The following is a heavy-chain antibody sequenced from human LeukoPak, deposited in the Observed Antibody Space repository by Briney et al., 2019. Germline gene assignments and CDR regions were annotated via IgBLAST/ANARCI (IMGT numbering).Heavy chain of an antibody. Sequence: KAGESLKISCKGSGYSFTSYWIGWVRQMPGKGLEWMGRIDPSDSYTNYSPSFQGHVTISADKSISTAYLQWSSLKASDTAMYYCARQRPNYYDSSGYYYYFDYWGQGTLVTVSS. D-gene: IGHD3-22*01. CDR2: IDPSDSYT. CDR1: GYSFTSYW. CDR3: ARQRPNYYDSSGYYYYFDY. J-gene: IGHJ4*02. V-gene: IGHV5-10-1*01.